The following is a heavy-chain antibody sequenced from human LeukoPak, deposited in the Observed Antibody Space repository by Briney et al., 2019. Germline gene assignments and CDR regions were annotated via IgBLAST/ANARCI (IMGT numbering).Heavy chain of an antibody. CDR1: GFTVRSNY. CDR2: IYRGGAT. J-gene: IGHJ4*02. CDR3: ATHSGYSSGWYDY. D-gene: IGHD6-19*01. Sequence: GGSLRLFCAASGFTVRSNYMSWVRQAPGKGLEWVSIIYRGGATYYADSVKGRFTISRDNSKNTLYLQMNSLRAEDTAVYYCATHSGYSSGWYDYWGRGTLVTVSS. V-gene: IGHV3-66*01.